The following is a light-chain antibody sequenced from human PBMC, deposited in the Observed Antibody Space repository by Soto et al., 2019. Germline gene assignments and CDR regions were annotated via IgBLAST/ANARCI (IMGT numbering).Light chain of an antibody. CDR3: QRYNNGTPVT. J-gene: IGKJ3*01. V-gene: IGKV1-27*01. Sequence: DIQMTQSPSSLSASVGDRVTITCRASQDINNYLAWYQQKPGKPPKLLIYAASTLQSGVPSRFSGGGSGTDFTLIINSLQPEDVATYYCQRYNNGTPVTFGPGTKV. CDR2: AAS. CDR1: QDINNY.